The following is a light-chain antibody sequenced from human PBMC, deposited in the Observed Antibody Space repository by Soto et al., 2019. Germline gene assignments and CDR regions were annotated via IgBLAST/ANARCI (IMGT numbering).Light chain of an antibody. CDR1: SSDVGGYNY. J-gene: IGLJ1*01. Sequence: QSVLTQPATVSGSPGQSITISCTGTSSDVGGYNYVSWYQQHPGKAPKLMIYEVSRRPSGVSNRFSGSKSGNTASLTVSGLQAEDEADYYCSSYTTSNTYVFGTGTKVTRP. CDR3: SSYTTSNTYV. CDR2: EVS. V-gene: IGLV2-14*01.